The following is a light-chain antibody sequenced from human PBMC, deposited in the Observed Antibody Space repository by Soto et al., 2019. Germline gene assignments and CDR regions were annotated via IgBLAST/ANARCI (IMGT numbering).Light chain of an antibody. CDR3: QQFGSSPPRIT. V-gene: IGKV3-15*01. CDR1: QSISAN. CDR2: GAS. Sequence: EIVMTQSPATLSVSPGDRATLSCRASQSISANLAWYQQKPGQTPRLLIYGASTRASGVPAKFSGSGSGTDFTLTISRLEPEDFAVYYCQQFGSSPPRITFGQGTRLEIK. J-gene: IGKJ5*01.